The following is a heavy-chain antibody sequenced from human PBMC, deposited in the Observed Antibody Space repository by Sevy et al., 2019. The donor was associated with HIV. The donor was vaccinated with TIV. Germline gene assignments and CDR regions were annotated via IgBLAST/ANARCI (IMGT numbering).Heavy chain of an antibody. CDR2: ISHDGSHK. V-gene: IGHV3-30*18. D-gene: IGHD3-3*01. CDR3: AKDRRPNLLYNDLWSGSSGIDV. Sequence: GGSLRISCVASGFTFRTYGIHWVRQAPGNGLEWVAVISHDGSHKYNADSVKGRFIISRENSKNALYLQMSSLRVDDTAVYYCAKDRRPNLLYNDLWSGSSGIDVWGQGTTVTVSS. CDR1: GFTFRTYG. J-gene: IGHJ6*02.